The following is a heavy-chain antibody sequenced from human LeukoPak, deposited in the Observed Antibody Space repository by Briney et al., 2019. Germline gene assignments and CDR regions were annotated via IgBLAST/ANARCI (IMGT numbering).Heavy chain of an antibody. Sequence: PGGSLRLSCAASGFTFDDYAMHWVRQAPGKGLERVSLISGDGGSTYYADSVKGRFTISRDNSKNSLYLQMNSLRTEDTALYYCAKGGYYDSSGYYGYWGQGTLVTVSS. V-gene: IGHV3-43*02. D-gene: IGHD3-22*01. CDR2: ISGDGGST. J-gene: IGHJ4*02. CDR1: GFTFDDYA. CDR3: AKGGYYDSSGYYGY.